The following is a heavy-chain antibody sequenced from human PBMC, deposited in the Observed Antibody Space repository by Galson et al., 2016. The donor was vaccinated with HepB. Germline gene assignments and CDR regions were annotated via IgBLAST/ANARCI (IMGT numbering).Heavy chain of an antibody. CDR1: GDSVSSHSAA. CDR3: ARDGPSSSWHLDY. V-gene: IGHV6-1*01. J-gene: IGHJ4*02. CDR2: TYYRSKWYY. Sequence: CAISGDSVSSHSAAWNWISQSPSRGLEWLGRTYYRSKWYYGYAVSVKSRITINADTSKNHFSLQLNSLTPEDSAVYYCARDGPSSSWHLDYWGQGTLVTVSS. D-gene: IGHD6-13*01.